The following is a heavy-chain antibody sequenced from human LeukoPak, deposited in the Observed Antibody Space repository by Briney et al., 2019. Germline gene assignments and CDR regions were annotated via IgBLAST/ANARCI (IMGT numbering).Heavy chain of an antibody. CDR1: GGSISSHY. CDR3: ARGVGSYYYYYYMDV. Sequence: SETLSLTCTVSGGSISSHYWSWIRQPPGKGLEWIGYIYYSGSTNYNPSLKSRVTISVDTSKNQFSLKLSSVTAADTAMYYCARGVGSYYYYYYMDVWGKGTTVTVSS. J-gene: IGHJ6*03. D-gene: IGHD1-26*01. CDR2: IYYSGST. V-gene: IGHV4-59*11.